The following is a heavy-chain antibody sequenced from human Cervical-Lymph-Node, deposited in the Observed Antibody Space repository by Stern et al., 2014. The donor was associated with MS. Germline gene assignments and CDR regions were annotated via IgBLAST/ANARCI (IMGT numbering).Heavy chain of an antibody. CDR1: GFTFSNYW. CDR2: INSDGSST. V-gene: IGHV3-74*01. Sequence: EVQLVESGGGLVQPGGSLRLSCAASGFTFSNYWMHWVRQPPGKGLVWGSLINSDGSSTSYADSVKGRFTISRDNAKNTLNLQMNSLRAEDTAVYYCARETIAVTGRGAFDIWGQGTMVTVSS. CDR3: ARETIAVTGRGAFDI. J-gene: IGHJ3*02. D-gene: IGHD6-19*01.